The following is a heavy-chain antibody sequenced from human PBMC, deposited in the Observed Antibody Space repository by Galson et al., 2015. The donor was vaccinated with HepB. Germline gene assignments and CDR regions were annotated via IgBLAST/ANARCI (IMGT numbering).Heavy chain of an antibody. Sequence: SVKVSCKASGYTFTSYGISWVRQAPGQGLEWMGWISAYNGNTNYAQKLQGRVTMTTDTSTSTAYMELRSLRSDDTAVYYWERVGACSSTSCYVRGGVDYWGQGTLVTVSS. CDR2: ISAYNGNT. D-gene: IGHD2-2*01. V-gene: IGHV1-18*01. CDR3: ERVGACSSTSCYVRGGVDY. CDR1: GYTFTSYG. J-gene: IGHJ4*02.